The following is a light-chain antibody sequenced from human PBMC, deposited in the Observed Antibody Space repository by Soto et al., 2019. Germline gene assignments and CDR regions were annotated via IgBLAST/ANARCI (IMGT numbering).Light chain of an antibody. CDR1: SSNIGSSS. CDR2: NNN. J-gene: IGLJ1*01. Sequence: QSVLTQPPSASGTPGQRVTISCSGSSSNIGSSSVNWYQQLPGTAPQLLIYNNNQWPSGVPDRFSGSQSGTSASLAISGLQSEDEADYYCAAWDVSLNGLYVFGTGTKVTFL. V-gene: IGLV1-44*01. CDR3: AAWDVSLNGLYV.